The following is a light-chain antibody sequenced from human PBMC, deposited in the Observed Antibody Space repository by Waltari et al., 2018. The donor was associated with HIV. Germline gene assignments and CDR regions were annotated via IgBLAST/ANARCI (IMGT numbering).Light chain of an antibody. Sequence: QSVLTQPPSVSAAPGQKVTISCSGSSSNIGNKYVTWYQQLPGPAPKILIYDNNRRPSGIPDRFSGSKSGTSATLGITGLQTGDEADYYCGTWDSSLSAGVFGGGTKLTVL. J-gene: IGLJ2*01. CDR1: SSNIGNKY. CDR3: GTWDSSLSAGV. CDR2: DNN. V-gene: IGLV1-51*01.